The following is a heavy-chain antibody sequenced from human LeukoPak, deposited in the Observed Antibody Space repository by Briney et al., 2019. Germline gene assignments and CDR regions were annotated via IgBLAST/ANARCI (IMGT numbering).Heavy chain of an antibody. V-gene: IGHV1-18*01. CDR2: ISAYNGNT. CDR1: GYSFTSYG. D-gene: IGHD3-22*01. CDR3: ARRRYYYGSSGYPIPYNWFDP. Sequence: ASVKVSCKASGYSFTSYGISWVPQAPGQGLEWMGWISAYNGNTNYAQKLQGRVTMTTDTSTSTTYMELRSLRSDDTAVYYCARRRYYYGSSGYPIPYNWFDPWGQRTLVTVSS. J-gene: IGHJ5*02.